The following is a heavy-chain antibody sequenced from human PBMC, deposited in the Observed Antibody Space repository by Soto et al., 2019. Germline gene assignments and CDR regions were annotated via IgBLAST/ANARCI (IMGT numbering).Heavy chain of an antibody. CDR3: AKGLHHGDPPHYYFDY. V-gene: IGHV3-23*01. J-gene: IGHJ4*02. Sequence: GWSLRLSCASSVFTFSSYAMSWVRQAPGKGLEWVSAISGSGGSTYYADSVKGRFTISRDNSKNTLYLQMNSLRAEDTAVYYCAKGLHHGDPPHYYFDYWGQGTLVTVSS. CDR2: ISGSGGST. CDR1: VFTFSSYA. D-gene: IGHD4-17*01.